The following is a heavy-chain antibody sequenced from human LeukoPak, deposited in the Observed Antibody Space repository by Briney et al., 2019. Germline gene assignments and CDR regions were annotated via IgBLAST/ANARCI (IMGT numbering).Heavy chain of an antibody. D-gene: IGHD6-25*01. V-gene: IGHV4-59*01. CDR2: IYYSGST. J-gene: IGHJ6*04. CDR3: ARFPASAEYRHYYHMDV. CDR1: GGSISSYY. Sequence: PSETLSLTCTVSGGSISSYYWSWIRQPPGKGLEWIGYIYYSGSTNYNPSLKSRVTVSVDKSKNQISLKLTSVTAADTAVYYCARFPASAEYRHYYHMDVWGKGTTVTVSS.